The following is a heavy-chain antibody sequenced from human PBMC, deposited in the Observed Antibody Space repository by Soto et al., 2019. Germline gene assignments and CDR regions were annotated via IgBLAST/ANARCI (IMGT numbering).Heavy chain of an antibody. CDR3: VRGFTNASGLIDV. V-gene: IGHV1-3*01. CDR1: GYTFTNYG. CDR2: INAGNGNT. D-gene: IGHD6-19*01. J-gene: IGHJ6*02. Sequence: SVKVSCNASGYTFTNYGIHWVRQTPGQRLEWMGWINAGNGNTQYPQKFQGRVAITRDTSATTAFMELSSLRSEDTAVYYCVRGFTNASGLIDVWGQGSTVTVSS.